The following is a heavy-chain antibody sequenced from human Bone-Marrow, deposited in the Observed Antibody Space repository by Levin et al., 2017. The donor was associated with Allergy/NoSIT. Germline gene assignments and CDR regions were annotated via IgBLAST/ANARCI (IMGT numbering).Heavy chain of an antibody. D-gene: IGHD1-26*01. J-gene: IGHJ2*01. Sequence: GGSLRLSCAASGFVFSNYDMHWVRQAPGKGLEWVSSIGSGGDTMYPGSVKGRFTISRENDKNSFYLQMRSLRAGDTAVYYCARVKSLGPLSSYFGLWGRGTLVTVSS. CDR2: IGSGGDT. CDR3: ARVKSLGPLSSYFGL. V-gene: IGHV3-13*01. CDR1: GFVFSNYD.